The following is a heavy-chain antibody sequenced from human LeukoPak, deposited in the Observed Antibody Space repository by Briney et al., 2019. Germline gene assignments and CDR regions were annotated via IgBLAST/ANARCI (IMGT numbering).Heavy chain of an antibody. V-gene: IGHV3-11*01. Sequence: GGSLRLSCAASGFIFNEYFMGSGRQAPGKGPWWISYISTSGDVTNYTDSVRGRFTISRDDARNSLFLQLNRLEAEDTAVYYCGRDPRGEFVWGHRFDYWGQGRLVTVSS. CDR2: ISTSGDVT. CDR1: GFIFNEYF. CDR3: GRDPRGEFVWGHRFDY. J-gene: IGHJ4*02. D-gene: IGHD3-16*01.